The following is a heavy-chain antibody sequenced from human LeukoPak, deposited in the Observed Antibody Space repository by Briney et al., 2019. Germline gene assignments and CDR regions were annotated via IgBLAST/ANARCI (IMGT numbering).Heavy chain of an antibody. CDR2: ISGNGGST. Sequence: GGSLRLSCAASGFTFSSYAMSWVRQAPGEGLEWVSSISGNGGSTYYADSVKGRFTISRDNSKNTLYLQMNSLRGEDTAVYYCAKEGGAANYYDSSSRFDYWGQGTLVTVSS. D-gene: IGHD3-22*01. V-gene: IGHV3-23*01. CDR3: AKEGGAANYYDSSSRFDY. CDR1: GFTFSSYA. J-gene: IGHJ4*02.